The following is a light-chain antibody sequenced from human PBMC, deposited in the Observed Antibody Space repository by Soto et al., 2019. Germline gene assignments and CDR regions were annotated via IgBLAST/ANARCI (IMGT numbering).Light chain of an antibody. J-gene: IGKJ5*01. CDR2: GAS. CDR3: QHHDNWPLIT. Sequence: EIVMTQSPATLSVSPGERATVSCRASESVGSKVAWYQQKPGQAPRVLIYGASIRATGIPVRFSGSGSGTAFTLTISSLQSEDFALYYCQHHDNWPLITFGQGTRLEIK. V-gene: IGKV3-15*01. CDR1: ESVGSK.